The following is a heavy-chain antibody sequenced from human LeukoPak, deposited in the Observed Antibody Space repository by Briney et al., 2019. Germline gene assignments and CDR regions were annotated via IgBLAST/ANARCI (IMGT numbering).Heavy chain of an antibody. CDR3: ARVGSTKTGYSSGWYPGGAFDI. J-gene: IGHJ3*02. V-gene: IGHV5-51*01. Sequence: GGSLKISCKGSGYSFTSYWIGWVRQMPGKGLEWMGIIYPGDSDTRYSPSFQGQVTISADKSISTAYLQWSSLKASDTAMYYCARVGSTKTGYSSGWYPGGAFDIWGQGTMVTVSS. CDR1: GYSFTSYW. D-gene: IGHD6-19*01. CDR2: IYPGDSDT.